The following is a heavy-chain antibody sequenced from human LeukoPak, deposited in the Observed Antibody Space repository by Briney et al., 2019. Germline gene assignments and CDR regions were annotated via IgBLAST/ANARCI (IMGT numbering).Heavy chain of an antibody. CDR3: ARYGRHGVNWFDP. D-gene: IGHD4-17*01. Sequence: PSETLSLTCTVSXGXXXIXSXYXGWIRXXXXXXLEXIGRIYTSGSTNYNPSLKSRVTMSVDTSKNQFSLKLSSVTAADTAVYYCARYGRHGVNWFDPWGQGTLVTVSS. V-gene: IGHV4-4*07. CDR1: XGXXXIXSXY. CDR2: IYTSGST. J-gene: IGHJ5*02.